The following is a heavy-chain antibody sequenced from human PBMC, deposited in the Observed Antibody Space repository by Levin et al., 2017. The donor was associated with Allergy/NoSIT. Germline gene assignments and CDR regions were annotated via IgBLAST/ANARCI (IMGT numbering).Heavy chain of an antibody. J-gene: IGHJ3*02. Sequence: LSLTCAASGFPFSNYAMSWVRQAPGKGLEWVAGFRDTHYTNYADSMTGRFSISRDNSRNMFYLQMNSLRAEDTAVYFCARFARPAGVYDSSDSYDIWGPGTMVTVSS. CDR2: FRDTHYT. CDR1: GFPFSNYA. CDR3: ARFARPAGVYDSSDSYDI. D-gene: IGHD5/OR15-5a*01. V-gene: IGHV3-23*01.